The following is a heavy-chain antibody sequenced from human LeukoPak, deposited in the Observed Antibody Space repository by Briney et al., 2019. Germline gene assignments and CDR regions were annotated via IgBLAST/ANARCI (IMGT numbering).Heavy chain of an antibody. CDR2: IRSKDHGGTT. J-gene: IGHJ4*02. D-gene: IGHD4-17*01. CDR1: GFTFGDYA. V-gene: IGHV3-49*03. CDR3: ARVPSDYAYSDY. Sequence: GGSLRLSCTASGFTFGDYALSWFRQAPGKGLEWLSFIRSKDHGGTTEYAASVKGRFTISRDDSNSIAYLQMNSLRAEDTAVYYCARVPSDYAYSDYWGQGTLVTVSS.